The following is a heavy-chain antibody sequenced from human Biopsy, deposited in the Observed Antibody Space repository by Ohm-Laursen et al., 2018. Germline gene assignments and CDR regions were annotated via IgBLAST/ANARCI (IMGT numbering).Heavy chain of an antibody. CDR2: IPYTGDT. D-gene: IGHD3-22*01. V-gene: IGHV4-59*01. J-gene: IGHJ4*02. Sequence: GTLSLTCTVPGGSISSDFWSWIRQTPGKGLEWIGYIPYTGDTNYNPSLESRITISLDTSKNQFSLMLSSVTAADTAVYYCARSLGGYDLSAYYIDSWGQGTLVTVSS. CDR3: ARSLGGYDLSAYYIDS. CDR1: GGSISSDF.